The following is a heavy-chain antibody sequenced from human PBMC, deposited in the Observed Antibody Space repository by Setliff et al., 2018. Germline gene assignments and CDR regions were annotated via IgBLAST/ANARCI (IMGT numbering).Heavy chain of an antibody. CDR2: IYTSGST. CDR3: ARARSLDFDY. J-gene: IGHJ4*02. V-gene: IGHV4-61*09. Sequence: PSETLSLTCSVSGGSISSGSYYWTWIRQPAGKGLEWIGHIYTSGSTDYNPSLESRVTILIDKSKNQFSLNLTSVTAADTAVYYCARARSLDFDYWGQGMLVTVSS. CDR1: GGSISSGSYY.